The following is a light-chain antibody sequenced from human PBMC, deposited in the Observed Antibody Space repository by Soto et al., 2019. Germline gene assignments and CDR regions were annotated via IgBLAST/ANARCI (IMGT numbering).Light chain of an antibody. CDR2: WSS. V-gene: IGKV4-1*01. Sequence: DIVMTQSPDSLAVSLGERATIDCRSSQSLLYSSNNKNYLAWYQQKPGQPPTLLIYWSSTRESGVPDRFSGSGSGTDFTLTISSLQAEDVAVYYCQQYYSTPITFGGGTKVDIK. CDR3: QQYYSTPIT. J-gene: IGKJ4*01. CDR1: QSLLYSSNNKNY.